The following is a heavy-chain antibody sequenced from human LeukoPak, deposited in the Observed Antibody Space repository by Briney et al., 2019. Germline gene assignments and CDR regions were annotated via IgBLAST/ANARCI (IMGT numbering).Heavy chain of an antibody. J-gene: IGHJ4*02. CDR2: IYSGST. V-gene: IGHV4-39*01. D-gene: IGHD3-10*01. CDR3: VRQDLTMVRGAIDY. CDR1: GGSISSTSYY. Sequence: SETLSLTCTVSGGSISSTSYYWGWSRQPPGKGMDWIGSIYSGSTYYNPSLKSRVNISVDTSKNQFSLKLSSVTAADTAVYYCVRQDLTMVRGAIDYWGQGTLVTVSS.